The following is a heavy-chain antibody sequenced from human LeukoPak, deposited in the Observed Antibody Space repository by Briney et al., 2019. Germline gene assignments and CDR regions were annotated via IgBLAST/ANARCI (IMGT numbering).Heavy chain of an antibody. J-gene: IGHJ5*02. CDR3: AKDPRGPRGGRGYNWFDP. CDR2: ISGSGGST. CDR1: GFTFSSYA. Sequence: GGSLRLSCAASGFTFSSYAMGWVRQAPGKGLEWVSAISGSGGSTYYADSVKGRFTISRDNSKNTLYLQMNSLRAEDTAVYYCAKDPRGPRGGRGYNWFDPWGQGTLVTVSS. D-gene: IGHD3-10*01. V-gene: IGHV3-23*01.